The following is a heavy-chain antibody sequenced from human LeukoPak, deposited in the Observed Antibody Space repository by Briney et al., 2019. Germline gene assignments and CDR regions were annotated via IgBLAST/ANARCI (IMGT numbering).Heavy chain of an antibody. Sequence: PGGSLRLSCAASGFTFSNAWMNWVRQAPGKGLEWVGRIKSKTDGGTTDYAAPVKGRFTISRGDSKNTLYLQMNSLKTEDTAVYYCTTDISSGWYYFDYWGQGTLVTVSS. CDR1: GFTFSNAW. D-gene: IGHD6-19*01. J-gene: IGHJ4*02. CDR2: IKSKTDGGTT. CDR3: TTDISSGWYYFDY. V-gene: IGHV3-15*01.